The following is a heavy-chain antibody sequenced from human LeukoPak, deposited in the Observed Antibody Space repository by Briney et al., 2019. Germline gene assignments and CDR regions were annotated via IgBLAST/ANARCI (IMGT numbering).Heavy chain of an antibody. Sequence: GRSLRLSCAASGFTFSSYWMHWVRQAPGKGLMWVSRVNTDGSHTNYADSVKGRFTISRDNAKNALYLQMNGLRAEDTAIYYCARGDLTFWGFPHWGQGALVTVSS. D-gene: IGHD7-27*01. CDR3: ARGDLTFWGFPH. CDR1: GFTFSSYW. V-gene: IGHV3-74*01. CDR2: VNTDGSHT. J-gene: IGHJ4*02.